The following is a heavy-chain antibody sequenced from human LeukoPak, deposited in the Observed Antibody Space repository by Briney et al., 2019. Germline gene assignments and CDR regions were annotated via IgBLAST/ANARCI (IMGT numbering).Heavy chain of an antibody. CDR3: ARTYYHILTGSAFDP. CDR2: ISSSGSTI. Sequence: GGSLRLSCAASGFTFSDYYMSWIRQAPGKGLEWVSYISSSGSTIYYADSVKGRFTISRDNAKNSLYLQMNSLRAEDTAVYYCARTYYHILTGSAFDPWGQGTLVTVSS. J-gene: IGHJ5*02. CDR1: GFTFSDYY. V-gene: IGHV3-11*01. D-gene: IGHD3-9*01.